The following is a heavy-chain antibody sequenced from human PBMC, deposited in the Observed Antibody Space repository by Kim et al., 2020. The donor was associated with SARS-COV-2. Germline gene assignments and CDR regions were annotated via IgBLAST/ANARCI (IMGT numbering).Heavy chain of an antibody. CDR1: RYTLTELS. Sequence: ASVKVPCKVSRYTLTELSMHWVRQAPGKGLEWMGGFDPEDGETIYAQKFQGRVTMTEDTSTDTAYMELSSLRSEDTTVYYCATVRFRGGGWFDPWGQGTLVTVSS. J-gene: IGHJ5*02. D-gene: IGHD2-15*01. CDR2: FDPEDGET. CDR3: ATVRFRGGGWFDP. V-gene: IGHV1-24*01.